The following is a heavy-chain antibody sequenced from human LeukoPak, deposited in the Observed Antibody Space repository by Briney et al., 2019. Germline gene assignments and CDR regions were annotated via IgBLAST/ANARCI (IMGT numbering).Heavy chain of an antibody. V-gene: IGHV4-34*01. CDR3: ARGQWLADY. D-gene: IGHD6-19*01. CDR2: INHSGST. J-gene: IGHJ4*02. CDR1: GGSFSGYY. Sequence: SETLSLTCAVYGGSFSGYYWSWIRQPPGKGLEWIGEINHSGSTNYNPSLKSRVTISVDTSKNQFSLKLSSVTAADTAVYYCARGQWLADYWGQETLVTVSS.